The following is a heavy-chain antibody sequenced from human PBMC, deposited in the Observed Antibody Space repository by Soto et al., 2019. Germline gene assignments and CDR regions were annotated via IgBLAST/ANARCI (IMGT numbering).Heavy chain of an antibody. J-gene: IGHJ5*02. Sequence: PSETLSLTCTVSGGSVSSGSYYWSWIRQPPGKGLEWIGYIYYSGSTNYNPSLKSRVTISVDTSKNQFSLKLSSVTAADTAVYYCARVLEWFDPWGQGTLVTVSS. D-gene: IGHD3-3*01. CDR2: IYYSGST. V-gene: IGHV4-61*01. CDR1: GGSVSSGSYY. CDR3: ARVLEWFDP.